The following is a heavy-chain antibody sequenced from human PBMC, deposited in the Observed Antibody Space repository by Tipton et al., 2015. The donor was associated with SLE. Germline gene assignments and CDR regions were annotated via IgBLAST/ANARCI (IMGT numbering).Heavy chain of an antibody. CDR1: GYTFANYD. Sequence: QSGAEVKQPGASVKVSCKASGYTFANYDINWVRQAPGQGLEWMGWISTYNGNTNYAQKLQGRVTMTTDTSTSTAYMELRSLRSDDTAVYYCARAVTTGLYWYFDLWGRGTLVTVSS. D-gene: IGHD4-11*01. J-gene: IGHJ2*01. CDR2: ISTYNGNT. CDR3: ARAVTTGLYWYFDL. V-gene: IGHV1-18*01.